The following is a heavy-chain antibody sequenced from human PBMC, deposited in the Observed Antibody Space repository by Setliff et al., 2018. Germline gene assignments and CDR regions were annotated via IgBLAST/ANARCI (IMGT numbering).Heavy chain of an antibody. J-gene: IGHJ4*02. Sequence: SETLSLTCTVYGGSFSDYYWGWVRQPPGKGLEWIGEINHSGSTNYIPSLKSRLTISVDTSKNQFSLKLSSVTAADTAVYYCARDTHGPGSFDNWGQGILVTVSS. CDR1: GGSFSDYY. D-gene: IGHD3-10*01. CDR3: ARDTHGPGSFDN. V-gene: IGHV4-34*01. CDR2: INHSGST.